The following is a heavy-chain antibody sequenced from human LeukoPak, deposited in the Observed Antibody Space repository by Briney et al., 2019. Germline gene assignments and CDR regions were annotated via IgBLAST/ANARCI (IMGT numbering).Heavy chain of an antibody. D-gene: IGHD2-2*02. Sequence: ASVKVSCKASGYTFTSYDINWVRQATGRGLEWMGWMNPNSGNTGYAQKFQGRVTMTRNTSISTAYMELSSLRSEDTAVYYCARGVYRLGSFRDPWGQGTLVTVSS. CDR2: MNPNSGNT. V-gene: IGHV1-8*01. CDR1: GYTFTSYD. CDR3: ARGVYRLGSFRDP. J-gene: IGHJ5*02.